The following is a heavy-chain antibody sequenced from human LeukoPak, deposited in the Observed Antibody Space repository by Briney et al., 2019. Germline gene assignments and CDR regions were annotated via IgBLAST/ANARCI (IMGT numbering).Heavy chain of an antibody. J-gene: IGHJ4*02. CDR3: ARGRYFDSADPSDY. CDR1: GGSISSYY. V-gene: IGHV4-59*12. CDR2: IYYSGST. D-gene: IGHD3-9*01. Sequence: PSETLSLTCTVSGGSISSYYWSWIRQPPGKGLEWIGYIYYSGSTYYNPSLKSRVTISVDTSKNQFSLKLSSVTAADTAVYYCARGRYFDSADPSDYWGQGTLVTVSS.